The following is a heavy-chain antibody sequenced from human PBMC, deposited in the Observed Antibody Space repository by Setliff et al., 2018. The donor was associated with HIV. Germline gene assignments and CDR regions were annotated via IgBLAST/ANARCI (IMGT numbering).Heavy chain of an antibody. Sequence: PGGSLRLSCRGSAFNSRMQTMNWVRQAPGKGLEWVSAISGPGDGTYYADSVKGRFTISRDNSKNTLYLQMNSLRAEDTAVYYCAKATGSATSPRGSFDCLGRGTLVTVSS. CDR2: ISGPGDGT. V-gene: IGHV3-23*01. D-gene: IGHD3-16*01. CDR3: AKATGSATSPRGSFDC. CDR1: AFNSRMQT. J-gene: IGHJ4*02.